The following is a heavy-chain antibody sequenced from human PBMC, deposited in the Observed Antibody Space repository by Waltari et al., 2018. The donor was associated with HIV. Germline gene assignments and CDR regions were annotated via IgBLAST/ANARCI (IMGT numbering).Heavy chain of an antibody. Sequence: QVQLVQSGAEVKKPGSSVKVSCKASGGTFSSYAISWVRQAPGQGLEWMGGSIPIFGTANYAQKFQGRVTITADKSTSTAYMELSSLRSEDTAVYYCARIGFVTMIVGNAFDIWGQGTMVTVSS. CDR2: SIPIFGTA. CDR3: ARIGFVTMIVGNAFDI. J-gene: IGHJ3*02. CDR1: GGTFSSYA. D-gene: IGHD3-22*01. V-gene: IGHV1-69*06.